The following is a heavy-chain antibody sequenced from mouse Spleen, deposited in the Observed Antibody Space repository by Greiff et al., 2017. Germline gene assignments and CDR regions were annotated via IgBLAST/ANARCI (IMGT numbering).Heavy chain of an antibody. CDR3: ARSSYGNYGTWFAY. Sequence: VQLVESGGGLVKPGGSLKLSCAASGFTFSDYGMHWVRQAPEKGLEWVAYISSGSSTIYYADTVKGRFTISRDNAKNTLFLQMTSLRSEDTAMYYCARSSYGNYGTWFAYWGQGTLVTVSA. CDR1: GFTFSDYG. D-gene: IGHD2-10*01. V-gene: IGHV5-17*01. J-gene: IGHJ3*01. CDR2: ISSGSSTI.